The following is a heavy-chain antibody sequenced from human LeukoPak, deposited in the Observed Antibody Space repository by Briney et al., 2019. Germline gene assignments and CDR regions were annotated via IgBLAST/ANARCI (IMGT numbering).Heavy chain of an antibody. CDR3: ARAYGGPDY. CDR1: GFTFSSFG. J-gene: IGHJ4*02. V-gene: IGHV3-74*01. D-gene: IGHD4-23*01. CDR2: INSDGSST. Sequence: PGGSLRPSCAASGFTFSSFGMHWVRQAPGKGLVWVSRINSDGSSTNYADSVKGRFTISRDNAKNTLYLQMNSLRAEDTAVYYCARAYGGPDYWGQGTLVTVSS.